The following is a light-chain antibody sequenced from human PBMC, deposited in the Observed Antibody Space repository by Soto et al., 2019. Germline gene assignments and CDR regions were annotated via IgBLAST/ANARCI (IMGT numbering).Light chain of an antibody. CDR1: SSDVGGYNY. CDR2: DVS. Sequence: QSALTQPRSVSGSPGQSVTISCTGTSSDVGGYNYVSCYQQHPGKAPKLMIYDVSKRPSGVPDRFSGYKSGNTASLTISGHQAEDEAEYYCCSYAGSYTLVFGGGTKLTVL. J-gene: IGLJ2*01. CDR3: CSYAGSYTLV. V-gene: IGLV2-11*01.